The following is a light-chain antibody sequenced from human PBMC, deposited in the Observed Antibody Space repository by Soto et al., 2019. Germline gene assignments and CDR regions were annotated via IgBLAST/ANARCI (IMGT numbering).Light chain of an antibody. V-gene: IGLV2-8*01. J-gene: IGLJ2*01. Sequence: QSVLTQPPSASGSPGQSVTISCTGTSSDVGGYNYVSWYQQHPGKATKLMIYEVSKRPSGVPDRFSGSKSGNTASLTVSGLQAEDEADYYCSSYGGSKNVLFGGGTKLTVL. CDR1: SSDVGGYNY. CDR3: SSYGGSKNVL. CDR2: EVS.